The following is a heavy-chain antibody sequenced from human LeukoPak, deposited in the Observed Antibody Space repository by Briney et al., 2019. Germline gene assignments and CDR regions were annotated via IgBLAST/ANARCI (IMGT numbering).Heavy chain of an antibody. CDR1: GGSISSSSYY. CDR3: ARADVDRAVVPYFDY. Sequence: SETLSLTCTVSGGSISSSSYYWGWIRQPPGKGLEWIGSIYYSGSTYYNPSLKSRDTISVDTSKNQFSLKLSSVTAADTAVYYCARADVDRAVVPYFDYWGQGTLVTVSS. J-gene: IGHJ4*02. V-gene: IGHV4-39*07. D-gene: IGHD5-18*01. CDR2: IYYSGST.